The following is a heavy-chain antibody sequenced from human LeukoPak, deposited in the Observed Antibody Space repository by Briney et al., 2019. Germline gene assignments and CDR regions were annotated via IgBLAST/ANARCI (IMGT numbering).Heavy chain of an antibody. V-gene: IGHV3-64*01. CDR3: ARALWTYCGGDCYSYAFDI. CDR1: GFTFSSYA. J-gene: IGHJ3*02. Sequence: GGYLRRSGAAYGFTFSSYAMHLVRQAPVKGLEYASAISSNGGSTYSANSVKGRFTISRDSAKNTLYLQMGSLKAEDMAVYYCARALWTYCGGDCYSYAFDIWGQGTMVTVSS. D-gene: IGHD2-21*02. CDR2: ISSNGGST.